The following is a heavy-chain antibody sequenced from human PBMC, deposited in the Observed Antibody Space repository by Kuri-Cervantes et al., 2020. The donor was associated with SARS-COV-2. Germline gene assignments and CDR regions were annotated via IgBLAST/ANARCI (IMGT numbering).Heavy chain of an antibody. Sequence: GESLKISCAASGFTVSSNSMNWVRQAPGKGLEWVSVIYSGGNIYYADSVKGRFTISGDNAKNSLYLQMNSLRAEDTAVYYCARGFAGYNSDYLDYWGQGTLVTVSS. CDR3: ARGFAGYNSDYLDY. J-gene: IGHJ4*02. D-gene: IGHD5-24*01. CDR1: GFTVSSNS. V-gene: IGHV3-66*01. CDR2: IYSGGNI.